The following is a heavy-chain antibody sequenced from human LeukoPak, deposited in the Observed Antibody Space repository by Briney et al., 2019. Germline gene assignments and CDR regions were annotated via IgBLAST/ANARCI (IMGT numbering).Heavy chain of an antibody. V-gene: IGHV3-30-3*01. Sequence: GRSLRLSCAASGFTFSSYAMHWVRQAPGKGLEWVAVISYDGSNKYYADSVKGRFTISRDNSKNTLYLQMNRLRAEDTAVYYCASGVLGYSSGWVDYWGQGTLVTVSS. CDR1: GFTFSSYA. J-gene: IGHJ4*02. D-gene: IGHD6-19*01. CDR3: ASGVLGYSSGWVDY. CDR2: ISYDGSNK.